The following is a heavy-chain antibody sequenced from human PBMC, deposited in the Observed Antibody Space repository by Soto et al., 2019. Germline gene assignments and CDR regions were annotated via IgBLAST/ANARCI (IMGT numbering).Heavy chain of an antibody. CDR2: IRGFSPYT. Sequence: GGSLRLSCISSGFTFRTYTMNWVRQASGKGLEWVSGIRGFSPYTFYAESVKGRFTISRDNAKNSLYLQMNSLRAEDTAVYYCARDRGYDAHDYYYNAMDVWGQGTTVTVSS. J-gene: IGHJ6*02. CDR1: GFTFRTYT. CDR3: ARDRGYDAHDYYYNAMDV. V-gene: IGHV3-21*01. D-gene: IGHD3-10*01.